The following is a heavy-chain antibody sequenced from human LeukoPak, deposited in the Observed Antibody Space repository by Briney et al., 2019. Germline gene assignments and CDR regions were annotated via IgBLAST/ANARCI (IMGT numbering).Heavy chain of an antibody. J-gene: IGHJ4*02. V-gene: IGHV1-69*05. CDR3: ASAPRGGGGVFDY. CDR2: IIPIFGTA. D-gene: IGHD1-26*01. CDR1: GGTFSSYA. Sequence: GASVKVSCKASGGTFSSYAISWVRQAPGQGLEWMGGIIPIFGTANYAQKFQGRVTITTDESTSTAYMELSSLRSEDTAVYYCASAPRGGGGVFDYWGQGTLVTVSS.